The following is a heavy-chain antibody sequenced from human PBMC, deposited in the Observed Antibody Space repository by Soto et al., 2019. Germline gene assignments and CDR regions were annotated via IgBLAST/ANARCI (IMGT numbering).Heavy chain of an antibody. V-gene: IGHV4-39*01. D-gene: IGHD6-13*01. CDR3: ARVGRSSSWSTAKNYYYYYGMDV. CDR2: IYYSGST. J-gene: IGHJ6*02. Sequence: SETLSLTCTVSGGSISSSSYYWGWIRQPPGKGLEWIGSIYYSGSTYYNPSLKSRVTISVDTSKNQFSLKLSSVTAADTAVYYCARVGRSSSWSTAKNYYYYYGMDVWGQGTTVTVS. CDR1: GGSISSSSYY.